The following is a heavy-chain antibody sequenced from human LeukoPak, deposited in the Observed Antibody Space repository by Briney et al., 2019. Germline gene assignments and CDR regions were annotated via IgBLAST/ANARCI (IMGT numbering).Heavy chain of an antibody. CDR2: IYHSGST. CDR1: DYSISSGHY. Sequence: SETLSLTCTVSDYSISSGHYWGWIRQPPGKGLEWIGSIYHSGSTYYNPSLKSRVTISVDTSENQFSLKLRSVTAADTAVYYCAKSSYSIFDYWGQGTLVTVSS. J-gene: IGHJ4*02. D-gene: IGHD5-18*01. CDR3: AKSSYSIFDY. V-gene: IGHV4-38-2*02.